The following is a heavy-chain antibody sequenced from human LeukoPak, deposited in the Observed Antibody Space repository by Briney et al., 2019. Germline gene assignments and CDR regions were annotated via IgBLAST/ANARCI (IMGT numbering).Heavy chain of an antibody. CDR3: AREDGSGSYFDY. D-gene: IGHD3-10*01. J-gene: IGHJ4*02. CDR2: SNAGNGNT. CDR1: GYTFTIYA. Sequence: ASVTVSFTASGYTFTIYAMHWVRQAPGQRIEWMGWSNAGNGNTKYSQEFQGRVTITRDTSASTAYMELSSLRSEDMAVYYCAREDGSGSYFDYWGQGTLVTVSS. V-gene: IGHV1-3*02.